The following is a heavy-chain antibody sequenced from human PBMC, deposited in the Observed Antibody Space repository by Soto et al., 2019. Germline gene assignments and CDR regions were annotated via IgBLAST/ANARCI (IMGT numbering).Heavy chain of an antibody. Sequence: EVQLLESGGGLVQPGGSLRLSCAASGFTFSSYAMSWVRQAPGKGLEWVSASSGSGGSTYYADSVKGRFTISRDNSKNTLNLQMNSLRAEDTAVYYCAKGLYDSSGYYFDYWGQGILVTVCS. CDR1: GFTFSSYA. V-gene: IGHV3-23*01. D-gene: IGHD3-22*01. CDR3: AKGLYDSSGYYFDY. J-gene: IGHJ4*02. CDR2: SSGSGGST.